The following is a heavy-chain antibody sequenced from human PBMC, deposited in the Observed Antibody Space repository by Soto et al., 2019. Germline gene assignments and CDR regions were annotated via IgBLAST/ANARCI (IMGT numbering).Heavy chain of an antibody. V-gene: IGHV3-23*01. J-gene: IGHJ2*01. D-gene: IGHD1-1*01. Sequence: KGVEWVSAISGSGGSPSYADSVQGRPTISRDNPKKTLYLQMNSLRAEDTAVFFCQAEGGIRGTVPVSAFLLNRSSDL. CDR3: QAEGGIRGTVPVSAFLLNRSSDL. CDR2: ISGSGGSP.